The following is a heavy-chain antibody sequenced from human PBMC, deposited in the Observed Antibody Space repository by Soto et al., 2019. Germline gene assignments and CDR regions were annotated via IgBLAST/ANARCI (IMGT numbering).Heavy chain of an antibody. J-gene: IGHJ1*01. V-gene: IGHV3-15*07. CDR1: SFTFSNAW. CDR2: IKSKTDGGTI. Sequence: EVQLVESGGGLVKPGGSLRLSCAASSFTFSNAWMNWVRQAPGKGLEWVGRIKSKTDGGTIDYAAPVKGRFTISRADSINTLSLQMTSLKTADTATYYCTTIGSSWGAWGQGTLVTVSS. D-gene: IGHD6-13*01. CDR3: TTIGSSWGA.